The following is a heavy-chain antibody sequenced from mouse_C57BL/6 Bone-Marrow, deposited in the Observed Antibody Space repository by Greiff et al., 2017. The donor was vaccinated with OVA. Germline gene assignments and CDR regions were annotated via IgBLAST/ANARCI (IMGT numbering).Heavy chain of an antibody. CDR3: ARHGDYGSFFDY. CDR1: GFTFSSYG. J-gene: IGHJ2*01. Sequence: EVQRVESGGDLVKPGGSLKLSCAASGFTFSSYGMSWVRQTPDKRLEWVATISSGGSYTYYPDSVKGRLTISRDNAKNTLYLQMSSLKSEDTAMYYCARHGDYGSFFDYWGQGTTLTGSS. V-gene: IGHV5-6*01. CDR2: ISSGGSYT. D-gene: IGHD1-1*01.